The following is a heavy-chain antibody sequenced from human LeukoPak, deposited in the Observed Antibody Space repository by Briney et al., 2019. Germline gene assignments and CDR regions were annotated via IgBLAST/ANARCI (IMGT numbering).Heavy chain of an antibody. CDR3: SRLLPSRPDFYFDY. D-gene: IGHD6-6*01. CDR2: IYSSGTA. Sequence: ASETLSLTCTVSGASISSGYWSWIRQPPGRRPEWIGYIYSSGTAKYNPSLQSRVTISIDTSKNQFSLKLTSMTAADTAVYFCSRLLPSRPDFYFDYWGQGTLVTVSS. CDR1: GASISSGY. J-gene: IGHJ4*02. V-gene: IGHV4-4*09.